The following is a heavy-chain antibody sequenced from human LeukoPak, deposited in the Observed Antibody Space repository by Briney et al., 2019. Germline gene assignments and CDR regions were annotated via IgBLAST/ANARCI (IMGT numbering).Heavy chain of an antibody. Sequence: GGSLRLSCAASGFTFSGYAMSWVRQAPGKGLEWVSAISGSGGSTYYADSVKGRFTISRDNSKNTLYLQMNGLRAEDTAVYYCAKPQVPAATLGPIDYWGQGTLVTVSS. CDR1: GFTFSGYA. D-gene: IGHD2-2*01. V-gene: IGHV3-23*01. CDR2: ISGSGGST. J-gene: IGHJ4*02. CDR3: AKPQVPAATLGPIDY.